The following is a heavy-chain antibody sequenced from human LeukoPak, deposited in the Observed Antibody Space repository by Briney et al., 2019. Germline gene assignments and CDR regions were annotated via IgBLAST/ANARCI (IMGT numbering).Heavy chain of an antibody. CDR3: ARGPRINDFWSGYLDY. D-gene: IGHD3-3*01. J-gene: IGHJ4*02. CDR1: GFTFSSYA. CDR2: ISYDGSNK. V-gene: IGHV3-30-3*01. Sequence: GGSLRLSCAASGFTFSSYAMHWVRQAPGKGLEWVAVISYDGSNKYYADSVKGRFTISRDNSKNTLYLQMNSLRAEDTAVYYCARGPRINDFWSGYLDYWGQGTLVTVSS.